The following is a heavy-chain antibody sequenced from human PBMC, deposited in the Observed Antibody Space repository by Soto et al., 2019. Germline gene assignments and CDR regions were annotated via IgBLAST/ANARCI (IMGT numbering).Heavy chain of an antibody. CDR2: ISIDGSNK. D-gene: IGHD6-6*01. CDR3: AKGSEAARQELDY. V-gene: IGHV3-30*18. J-gene: IGHJ4*02. Sequence: QVQLVESGGGVVQPGRSLRLSCAASGFTFSTYGMHWVRQAPGKGPEWVAVISIDGSNKYYADSVKCRFTISRDNSKNTLYLQMNSLRADDTAVYYCAKGSEAARQELDYWGQGTLVTVSS. CDR1: GFTFSTYG.